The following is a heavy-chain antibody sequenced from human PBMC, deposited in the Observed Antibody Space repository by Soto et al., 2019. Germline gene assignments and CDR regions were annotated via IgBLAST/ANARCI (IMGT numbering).Heavy chain of an antibody. CDR2: IIPILGIA. D-gene: IGHD6-19*01. V-gene: IGHV1-69*02. Sequence: QVQLVQSGAEVKKPGSSVKVSCKASGGTFSSYSISWVRQAPGQGLEWMGRIIPILGIANYAQKFQGRVTITAEKSTSTAYMERRSLRAEDTAVYHCARGGVAGFDYRCQGTVVTVPS. J-gene: IGHJ4*02. CDR3: ARGGVAGFDY. CDR1: GGTFSSYS.